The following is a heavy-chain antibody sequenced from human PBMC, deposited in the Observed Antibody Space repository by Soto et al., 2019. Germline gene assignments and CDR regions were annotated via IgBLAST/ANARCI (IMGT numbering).Heavy chain of an antibody. J-gene: IGHJ6*02. D-gene: IGHD6-19*01. CDR3: ARVGVLKNSGWYSDYYYGMDV. Sequence: KSSETLSLTCTVSGDSVSSSYYYWGWIRQPPGKGLEWIGSIFYSGSTYYNPSLKSRVTISVDTSKYQFSLKLSSVTAADTAVYYCARVGVLKNSGWYSDYYYGMDVWGQGTTVTVSS. CDR1: GDSVSSSYYY. V-gene: IGHV4-39*01. CDR2: IFYSGST.